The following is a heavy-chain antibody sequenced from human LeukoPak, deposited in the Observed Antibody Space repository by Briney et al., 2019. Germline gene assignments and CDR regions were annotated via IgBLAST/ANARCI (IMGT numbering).Heavy chain of an antibody. CDR2: ISWNSGSI. V-gene: IGHV3-9*01. CDR1: GFTFDDYT. Sequence: GGSLRLSCAASGFTFDDYTMHWVRQAPGKGLEWVSGISWNSGSIGYADSVKGRFTISRDNAKNSLYLQMNSLRAEDTALYYCAKDGRNNFDYWGLGTLVSVSS. J-gene: IGHJ4*02. CDR3: AKDGRNNFDY. D-gene: IGHD1-14*01.